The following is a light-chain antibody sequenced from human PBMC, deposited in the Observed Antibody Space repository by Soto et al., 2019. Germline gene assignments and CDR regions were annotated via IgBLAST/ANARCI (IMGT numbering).Light chain of an antibody. CDR1: QSIDSY. Sequence: DIQMTQSPSSLSASVGDRVTITCRASQSIDSYLNWYQQRPGKAPKLLIYAASSLQSGVPSRFSGSGSGTDFTLTISSLQPEDFATYYCQQSYSILWTFGQGTKVDIK. V-gene: IGKV1-39*01. J-gene: IGKJ1*01. CDR3: QQSYSILWT. CDR2: AAS.